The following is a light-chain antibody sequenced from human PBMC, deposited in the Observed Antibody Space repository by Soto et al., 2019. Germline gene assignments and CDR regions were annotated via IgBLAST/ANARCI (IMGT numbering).Light chain of an antibody. V-gene: IGKV3-20*01. CDR1: QSVGSGY. CDR3: QHYGTSPPDT. CDR2: GTS. Sequence: EVVLTQSPGTLSLSPGERATLYCRASQSVGSGYLAWFQQKAGQTPKLLFYGTSHRPTYIPDRFSASGSGTDFSLNISSVEPEDFAVYYCQHYGTSPPDTFGQGTRLEIK. J-gene: IGKJ2*01.